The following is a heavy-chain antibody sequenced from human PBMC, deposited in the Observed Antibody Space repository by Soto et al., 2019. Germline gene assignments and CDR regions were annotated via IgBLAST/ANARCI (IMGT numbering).Heavy chain of an antibody. V-gene: IGHV3-23*01. Sequence: EVQLLESGGGLVQPGGSLRLSCAASGFTFSSYAMSWVRQAPGKGLEWVSAISGSGGSTYYADSVKGRFTISRDNSKNSLYLQMNSLRAEDTAVYYCAKGDGGYDWGGYYSYYYYMDVWGKGTTVTVSS. CDR3: AKGDGGYDWGGYYSYYYYMDV. CDR2: ISGSGGST. CDR1: GFTFSSYA. D-gene: IGHD5-12*01. J-gene: IGHJ6*03.